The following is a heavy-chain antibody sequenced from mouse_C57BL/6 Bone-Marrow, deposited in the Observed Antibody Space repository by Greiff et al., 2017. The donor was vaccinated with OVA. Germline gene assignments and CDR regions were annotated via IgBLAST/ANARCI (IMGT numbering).Heavy chain of an antibody. CDR3: TTYHYSNFAWFAY. D-gene: IGHD2-5*01. CDR1: GFNIKDDY. Sequence: VQLQQSGAELVRPGASVKLSCTASGFNIKDDYMHWVKQRPEQGLEWIGWIDPENGDTEYASKFQGKATITADTSSNTAYLQLSSLTSEDPAVYYCTTYHYSNFAWFAYWGQGTLVTVSA. J-gene: IGHJ3*01. V-gene: IGHV14-4*01. CDR2: IDPENGDT.